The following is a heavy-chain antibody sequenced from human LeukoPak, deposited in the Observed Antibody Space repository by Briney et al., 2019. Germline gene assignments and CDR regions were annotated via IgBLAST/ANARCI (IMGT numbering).Heavy chain of an antibody. V-gene: IGHV4-34*01. D-gene: IGHD3-16*01. Sequence: PSETLSLTCAVYGGSFSGYYWSWIRQPPGKGLEWIGEINHSGSTNYNPSLKSRVTISVDPSKNQLSLKLNSVTAADTAVYYCAREIYHQLGLYYYYYMDVWGKGTTVTVSS. CDR3: AREIYHQLGLYYYYYMDV. CDR1: GGSFSGYY. CDR2: INHSGST. J-gene: IGHJ6*03.